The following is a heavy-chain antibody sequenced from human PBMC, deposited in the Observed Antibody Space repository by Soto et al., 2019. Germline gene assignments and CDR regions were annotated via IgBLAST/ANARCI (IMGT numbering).Heavy chain of an antibody. J-gene: IGHJ6*02. CDR2: IIPISGTA. Sequence: QVQLVQSGAEVKKPGSSVKVSCKASGGTFSSYAISWVRQAPGQGLEWMGGIIPISGTANYPQKFQGRVTITAGESTSTAYMELSSLRSEDTAVYYCARSQGSSTSLEIYYYYYYGMDVWGQGTTVTVSS. CDR3: ARSQGSSTSLEIYYYYYYGMDV. CDR1: GGTFSSYA. V-gene: IGHV1-69*01. D-gene: IGHD2-2*01.